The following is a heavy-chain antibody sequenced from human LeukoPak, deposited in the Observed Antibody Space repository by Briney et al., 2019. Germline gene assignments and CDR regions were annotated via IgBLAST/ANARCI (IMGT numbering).Heavy chain of an antibody. CDR2: FYHSGST. D-gene: IGHD2-2*02. CDR3: ARECSSTTCYTRSFDP. CDR1: GYPISGGEC. Sequence: SGSQARKCTGSGYPISGGECRGWLRPPPGKELEWIGHFYHSGSTYYNPSLKSRVTMSRDTSKNQFSLNLNSVTATDTAVYYCARECSSTTCYTRSFDPWGQGTLVTVSS. J-gene: IGHJ5*02. V-gene: IGHV4-38-2*02.